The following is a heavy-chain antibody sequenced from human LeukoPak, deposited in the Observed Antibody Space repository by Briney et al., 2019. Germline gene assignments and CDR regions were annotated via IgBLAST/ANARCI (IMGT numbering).Heavy chain of an antibody. V-gene: IGHV3-30*02. D-gene: IGHD2-2*01. Sequence: GGSLRLSCAASGFTFSSYGMHWVRQAPGKGLEWVAFIRYDGSNKYYADSVKGRFTISRDNSKNTLYLQMNSLRAEDTAVYYCAKDRIPAAKEYYYYCMDVWGKGTTVTISS. CDR1: GFTFSSYG. J-gene: IGHJ6*03. CDR3: AKDRIPAAKEYYYYCMDV. CDR2: IRYDGSNK.